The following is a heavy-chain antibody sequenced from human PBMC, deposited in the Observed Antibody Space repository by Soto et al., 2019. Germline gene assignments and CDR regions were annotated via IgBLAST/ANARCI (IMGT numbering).Heavy chain of an antibody. CDR2: IYYSGST. D-gene: IGHD6-19*01. CDR3: AIIAVATNFDS. CDR1: GSSITNYY. V-gene: IGHV4-59*08. Sequence: SETLSLTCTVSGSSITNYYWSWIRQPPGKGLEWIGYIYYSGSTNYNPSLKSRVTMSVDTSKNQFSLKLTSVTAADTAVYYCAIIAVATNFDSWGQGTLVTVSS. J-gene: IGHJ4*02.